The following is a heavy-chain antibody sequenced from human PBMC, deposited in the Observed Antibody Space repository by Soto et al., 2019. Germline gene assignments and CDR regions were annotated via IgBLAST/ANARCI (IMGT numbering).Heavy chain of an antibody. CDR3: AKDQYSSGWYTFDY. J-gene: IGHJ4*02. CDR1: GFTFDDYA. Sequence: EVQLVESGGGLVQPGRSLRLSCAASGFTFDDYAMHWVRQAPGKGLEWVSGISWNSGSIGYADSVKGRFTISRDNAKNSLYLQMNSLRAEDTALNYCAKDQYSSGWYTFDYWGQGTLVTVSS. D-gene: IGHD6-19*01. V-gene: IGHV3-9*01. CDR2: ISWNSGSI.